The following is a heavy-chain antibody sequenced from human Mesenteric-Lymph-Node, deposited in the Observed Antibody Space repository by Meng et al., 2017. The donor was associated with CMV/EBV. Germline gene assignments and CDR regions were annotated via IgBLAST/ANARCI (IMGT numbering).Heavy chain of an antibody. J-gene: IGHJ4*02. D-gene: IGHD3-9*01. CDR2: IYSGETT. CDR3: ATVSDYDILTFIF. CDR1: GFTVSSNY. Sequence: GGSLRLSCAASGFTVSSNYMSWVRQAPGKGLEWVSFIYSGETTYYADSVKGRFIISRDNSKNTLYLQMNSLRAEDTAVYFCATVSDYDILTFIFWGQGTLVTVSS. V-gene: IGHV3-53*01.